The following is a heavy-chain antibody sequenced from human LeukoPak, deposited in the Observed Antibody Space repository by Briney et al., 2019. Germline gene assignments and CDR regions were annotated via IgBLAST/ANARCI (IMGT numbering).Heavy chain of an antibody. J-gene: IGHJ6*02. CDR1: GFTVSSNY. CDR2: IYSGGST. CDR3: ARDEMVRGVRYYYYGMDV. V-gene: IGHV3-66*01. D-gene: IGHD3-10*01. Sequence: GGSLRLSCAASGFTVSSNYMSWVRQAPGKGLEWVSVIYSGGSTYYADSVKGRFTISRDNSKNTLYLQMNSLRAEDTAVYYCARDEMVRGVRYYYYGMDVWGQGTTVTVSS.